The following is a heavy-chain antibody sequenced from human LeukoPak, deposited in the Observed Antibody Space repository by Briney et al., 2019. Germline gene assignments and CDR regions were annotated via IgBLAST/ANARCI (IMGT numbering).Heavy chain of an antibody. CDR3: ARARRDGFFEFLDN. CDR1: GYTFTSYA. D-gene: IGHD5-24*01. V-gene: IGHV1-3*03. CDR2: INAGNGNT. J-gene: IGHJ4*02. Sequence: ASVKVSCKASGYTFTSYAMHWVRQAPGQRLEWMVWINAGNGNTKYSQEFQGRVTITRDTFASTAYMELSSLTSEDMAVYYCARARRDGFFEFLDNWGQGTLVTVSS.